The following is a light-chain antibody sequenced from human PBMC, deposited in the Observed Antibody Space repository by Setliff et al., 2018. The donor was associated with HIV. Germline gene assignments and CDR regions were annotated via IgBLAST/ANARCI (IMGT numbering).Light chain of an antibody. CDR1: RSDLGTYNY. J-gene: IGLJ1*01. CDR3: CSYVGSYRYV. V-gene: IGLV2-11*01. CDR2: DVG. Sequence: QSVLTQPRSVSGSPGQSVSFSCTGSRSDLGTYNYVSWYQQQPGKAPRIIISDVGRRPSGIPDRFSGSKSGNTASLTIYGLHAEDEADYYCCSYVGSYRYVFGSGTKVTVL.